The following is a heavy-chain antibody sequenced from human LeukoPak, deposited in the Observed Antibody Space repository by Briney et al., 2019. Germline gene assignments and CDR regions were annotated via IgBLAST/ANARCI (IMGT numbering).Heavy chain of an antibody. CDR3: ASGVTYYYGSGSSLRALDY. Sequence: SETLSLTCTVSGGSISSSSYYRGWIRQPPGKGLEWIGSIYYSGSTYYNPSLKSRVTISVDTSKNQFSLKLSSVTAADTAVYYCASGVTYYYGSGSSLRALDYWGQGTLVTVSS. D-gene: IGHD3-10*01. V-gene: IGHV4-39*07. J-gene: IGHJ4*02. CDR1: GGSISSSSYY. CDR2: IYYSGST.